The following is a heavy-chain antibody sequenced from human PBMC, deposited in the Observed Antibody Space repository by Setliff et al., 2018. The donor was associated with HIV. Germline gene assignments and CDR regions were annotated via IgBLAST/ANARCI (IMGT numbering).Heavy chain of an antibody. V-gene: IGHV1-46*01. D-gene: IGHD6-6*01. CDR3: ARDHIAARSVDY. CDR1: GYSFTAYQ. CDR2: IGPSGSST. J-gene: IGHJ4*02. Sequence: ASVKVSCKTFGYSFTAYQMHWIRQAPGQGLEWMGLIGPSGSSTTYAQNFQGRVTMSRDTSTNTVYMELSSLRSEDTAVYYCARDHIAARSVDYWGQGTLVTVSS.